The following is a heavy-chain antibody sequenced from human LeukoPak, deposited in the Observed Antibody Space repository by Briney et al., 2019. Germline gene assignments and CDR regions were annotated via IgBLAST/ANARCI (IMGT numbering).Heavy chain of an antibody. CDR1: GFTFSSYA. D-gene: IGHD3-10*01. Sequence: PGGSLRLSCAASGFTFSSYAMSWVRQAPGKGLEWVSAISGSGGSTYYADSEEGRLTISRDNSKNTLYLQMNSLRAEDTAVYYCAKVVRFGELFFDYWGQGTPVTVSS. CDR2: ISGSGGST. V-gene: IGHV3-23*01. CDR3: AKVVRFGELFFDY. J-gene: IGHJ4*02.